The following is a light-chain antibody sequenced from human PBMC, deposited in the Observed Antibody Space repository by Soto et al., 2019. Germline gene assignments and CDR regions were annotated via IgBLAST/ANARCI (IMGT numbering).Light chain of an antibody. J-gene: IGLJ1*01. Sequence: QAALPQPPSVCAAPGQKVTISCSGSSFNIGNNYVSWYQQLPGTAPKLLIYENNKRPSGIPDRLSGSKSGTSATLGITGLQTGDEADYYCGTWDSNLSAFVFGTGTKVTVL. CDR1: SFNIGNNY. CDR2: ENN. V-gene: IGLV1-51*02. CDR3: GTWDSNLSAFV.